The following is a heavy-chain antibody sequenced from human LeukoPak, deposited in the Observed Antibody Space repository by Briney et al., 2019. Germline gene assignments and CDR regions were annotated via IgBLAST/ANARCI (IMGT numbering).Heavy chain of an antibody. CDR2: IYYSGST. CDR3: ASSVSGGELDY. CDR1: GGSISSYY. J-gene: IGHJ4*02. V-gene: IGHV4-59*01. D-gene: IGHD3-16*01. Sequence: SETLSLTCAVSGGSISSYYWSWIRQPPGKGLEWIGYIYYSGSTNYNPSLKSRVTISVDTSKNQFSLKLSSVTAADTAVYYCASSVSGGELDYWGQGTLVTVSS.